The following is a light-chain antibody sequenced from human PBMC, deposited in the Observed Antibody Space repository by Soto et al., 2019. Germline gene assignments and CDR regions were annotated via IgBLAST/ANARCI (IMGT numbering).Light chain of an antibody. CDR3: QQYGSSRRT. V-gene: IGKV3-20*01. J-gene: IGKJ1*01. Sequence: EILSILSPGTLSLSLGERATLSCRASQSVSTNYFAWSQQKPGQAPTLLIYGASKRATGIPDRFRGSGSGTDLTLTISRLEPEDFAVYCCQQYGSSRRTFGQGTKVDIK. CDR2: GAS. CDR1: QSVSTNY.